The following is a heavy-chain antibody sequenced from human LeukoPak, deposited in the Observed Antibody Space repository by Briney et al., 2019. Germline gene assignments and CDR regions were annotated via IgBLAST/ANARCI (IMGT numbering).Heavy chain of an antibody. CDR2: TYPGDSDT. Sequence: GESLKISCKGSGYSFTNYWIGWVRQMPGKGLEWMGITYPGDSDTTYSPSFQGQVTISADKSNSTAYLQWSSLKASDTAMYYCARRGSGSYVDYWGQGTLVTVSS. CDR3: ARRGSGSYVDY. V-gene: IGHV5-51*01. D-gene: IGHD1-26*01. J-gene: IGHJ4*02. CDR1: GYSFTNYW.